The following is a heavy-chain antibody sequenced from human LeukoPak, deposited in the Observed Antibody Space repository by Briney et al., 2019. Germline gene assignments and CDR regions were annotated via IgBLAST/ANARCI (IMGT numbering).Heavy chain of an antibody. D-gene: IGHD5-24*01. CDR1: GGSISSGDYY. Sequence: TLSLTCTVSGGSISSGDYYWSWIRQPPGKGLEWIGYIFYNGDTYYNPSLKSRVTISVDTSKNQFSLGLDSVTAADTAMYYCARVEAATTNPRFDYWGQGTLVTVSS. V-gene: IGHV4-30-4*01. J-gene: IGHJ4*02. CDR3: ARVEAATTNPRFDY. CDR2: IFYNGDT.